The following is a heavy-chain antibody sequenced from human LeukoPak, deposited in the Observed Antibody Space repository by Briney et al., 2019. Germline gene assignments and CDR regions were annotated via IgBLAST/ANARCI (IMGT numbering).Heavy chain of an antibody. CDR3: ARATYDSSGMTTCWFDP. CDR2: IYYSGST. CDR1: GGSISSYY. Sequence: SETLSLTCTVSGGSISSYYWSWIRQPPGKGLEWIGYIYYSGSTNYNPSLKSRVTISVDTSKNQFSLKLSSVTAADTAVYSCARATYDSSGMTTCWFDPWGQGTLVTVSS. J-gene: IGHJ5*02. V-gene: IGHV4-59*01. D-gene: IGHD3-22*01.